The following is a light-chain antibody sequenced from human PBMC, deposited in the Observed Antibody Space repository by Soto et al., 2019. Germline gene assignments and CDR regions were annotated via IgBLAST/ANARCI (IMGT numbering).Light chain of an antibody. CDR3: SSYTDSSTYV. V-gene: IGLV2-14*01. J-gene: IGLJ1*01. Sequence: QSVLTQPASVSGSPGQSITISCTGTSSDVGGYNYVSWYQQHPGKAPKLMISEVSNRPSGVSNRFSGSKSGNTASLTISGLQAEDEADYYCSSYTDSSTYVFGTGTKVIVL. CDR2: EVS. CDR1: SSDVGGYNY.